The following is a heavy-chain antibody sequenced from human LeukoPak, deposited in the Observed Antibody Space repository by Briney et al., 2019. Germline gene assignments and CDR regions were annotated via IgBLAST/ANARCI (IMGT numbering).Heavy chain of an antibody. CDR2: IYYSGST. D-gene: IGHD3-22*01. CDR1: GGSISSNYY. J-gene: IGHJ3*02. Sequence: SETLSLTCTVSGGSISSNYYWGWIRPPPGKGLEWIGSIYYSGSTFYNPSLKSRLTISVDTSKNQFSLELSSVTAADTAVYYCARHLRPIASPIDAFDIWGQGTMVTVSS. CDR3: ARHLRPIASPIDAFDI. V-gene: IGHV4-39*01.